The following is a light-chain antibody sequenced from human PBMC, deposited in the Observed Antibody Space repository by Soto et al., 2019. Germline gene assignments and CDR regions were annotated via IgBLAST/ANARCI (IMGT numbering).Light chain of an antibody. Sequence: IHLTQSPSSLSASVGDRVAITCRASQAINNYLAWYQQKPGKFPKLLIYAASTLQSGVPSRFSGSGSGTDFTLTISSLQPEDFATYYCHQSDSTAPFGQGTRVAI. CDR2: AAS. V-gene: IGKV1-39*01. CDR3: HQSDSTAP. J-gene: IGKJ5*01. CDR1: QAINNY.